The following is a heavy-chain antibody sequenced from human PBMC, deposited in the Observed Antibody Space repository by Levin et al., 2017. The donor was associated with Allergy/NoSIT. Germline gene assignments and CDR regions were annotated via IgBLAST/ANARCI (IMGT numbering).Heavy chain of an antibody. CDR1: GGTFSSYA. V-gene: IGHV1-69*01. J-gene: IGHJ6*02. CDR2: IIPIFGTA. CDR3: ARARGRFGEPAKVQAKISYYYYGMDV. D-gene: IGHD3-10*01. Sequence: HGESLKISCKASGGTFSSYAISWVRQAPGQGLEWMGGIIPIFGTANYAQKFQGRVTITADESTSTAYMELSSLRSEDTAVYYCARARGRFGEPAKVQAKISYYYYGMDVWGQGTTVTVSS.